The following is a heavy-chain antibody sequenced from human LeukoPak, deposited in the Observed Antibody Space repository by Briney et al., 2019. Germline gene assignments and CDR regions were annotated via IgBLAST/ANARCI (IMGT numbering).Heavy chain of an antibody. CDR2: INHSGST. D-gene: IGHD3-10*01. Sequence: PSETLSLTCAVYGGSFSGYYWSWIRQPPGKGLEWIGEINHSGSTNYNPSLKSRVTISVDTSKNQFSLNLSSVTAADTAVYYCARHYYYGSGSYWHYYYYMDVWGKGTTVTVSS. V-gene: IGHV4-34*01. CDR3: ARHYYYGSGSYWHYYYYMDV. CDR1: GGSFSGYY. J-gene: IGHJ6*03.